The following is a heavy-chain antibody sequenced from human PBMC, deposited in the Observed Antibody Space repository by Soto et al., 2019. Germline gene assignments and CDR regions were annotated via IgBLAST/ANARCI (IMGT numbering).Heavy chain of an antibody. CDR2: INTSGGST. D-gene: IGHD3-10*01. Sequence: GGSLRLSCAASGFIFSNAAMHWVRQPPGEGQGLRRGLEWVSGINTSGGSTYYADSVKGRFTTSRDNSRNTLYLQMNSLRAEDTAVYYCAKDWVPMDVWGQGTTVTVSS. CDR1: GFIFSNAA. V-gene: IGHV3-23*01. CDR3: AKDWVPMDV. J-gene: IGHJ6*02.